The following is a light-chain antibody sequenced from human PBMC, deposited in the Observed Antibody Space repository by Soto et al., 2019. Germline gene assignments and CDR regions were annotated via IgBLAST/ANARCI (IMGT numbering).Light chain of an antibody. CDR3: NSYRSSSTLV. J-gene: IGLJ2*01. CDR2: DVS. CDR1: SSDVGAYNY. V-gene: IGLV2-14*03. Sequence: QSALTQPASVSGSPGQSITISCTGTSSDVGAYNYVSWYQHHPGKAPKLMIYDVSNRPSGVSNRFSGSKSGNTASLTISGIQAEDEADYYCNSYRSSSTLVFGGGTKVTVL.